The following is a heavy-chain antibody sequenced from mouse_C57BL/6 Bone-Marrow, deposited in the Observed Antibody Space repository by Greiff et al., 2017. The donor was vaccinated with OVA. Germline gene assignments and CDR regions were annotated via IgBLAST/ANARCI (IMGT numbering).Heavy chain of an antibody. V-gene: IGHV1-19*01. CDR1: GYTFTDYY. CDR2: INPYNGGT. Sequence: EVQLQQSGPVLVKPGASVKMSCKASGYTFTDYYMNWVKQSHGKSLEWIGVINPYNGGTSYNQKFKGKATLTVDKSSSTAYMELNSLTSEDSAVYYCARKKDYSNYGWYCDVWGTGTTVTVSS. CDR3: ARKKDYSNYGWYCDV. D-gene: IGHD2-5*01. J-gene: IGHJ1*03.